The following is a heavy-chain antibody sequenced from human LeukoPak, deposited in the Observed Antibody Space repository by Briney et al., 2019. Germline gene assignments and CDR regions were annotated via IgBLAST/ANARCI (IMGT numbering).Heavy chain of an antibody. Sequence: SETLSLTCAVSGGSISSYYWSWIRQPPGKGLEWIGYIYYSGSTNYNPSLKSRVTISVDTSKNQFSLKLSSVTAADTAVYYCARSLGYCSGGSCYYDAFDIWGQGTMVTVSS. V-gene: IGHV4-59*01. D-gene: IGHD2-15*01. CDR1: GGSISSYY. CDR3: ARSLGYCSGGSCYYDAFDI. J-gene: IGHJ3*02. CDR2: IYYSGST.